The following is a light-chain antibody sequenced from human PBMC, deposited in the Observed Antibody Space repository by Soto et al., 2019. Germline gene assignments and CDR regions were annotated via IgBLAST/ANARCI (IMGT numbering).Light chain of an antibody. V-gene: IGKV3-15*01. Sequence: EIVLTQSPGTLSLSPGERATLSCRASQTFSNSFLSWFQQIPGQAPRLLIYGASTRATGIPARFSGSGSGTEFTLTISSLQSEDFAVYYCQQFNTWPPITFGQGTRLEIK. CDR1: QTFSNS. CDR2: GAS. J-gene: IGKJ5*01. CDR3: QQFNTWPPIT.